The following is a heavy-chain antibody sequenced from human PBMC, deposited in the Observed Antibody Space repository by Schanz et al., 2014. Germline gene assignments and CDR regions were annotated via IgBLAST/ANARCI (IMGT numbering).Heavy chain of an antibody. J-gene: IGHJ4*02. Sequence: QVQLVQSGAEVKKPGASVKVSCKASGGTFSSDTFSWVRQAPGQGLEWVGWISPYTGNTHYFDKMEGRVTMTTDTSTSTAYMELRSLRSDDTAVYYCARDRRLQRQAGWDYWGQGTLVNVSS. CDR2: ISPYTGNT. V-gene: IGHV1-18*01. CDR1: GGTFSSDT. CDR3: ARDRRLQRQAGWDY. D-gene: IGHD4-4*01.